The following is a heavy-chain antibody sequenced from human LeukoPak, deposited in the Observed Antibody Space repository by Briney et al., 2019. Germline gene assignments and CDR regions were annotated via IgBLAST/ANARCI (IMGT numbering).Heavy chain of an antibody. Sequence: PSQTLSLTCTVSGGSISSGSYYWSWIRQPAGKGLEWIGRIYTSGSTSYNPSLKSRVTISVDTSKNQFSLKLSSVIAADTAVYYCAREPGPFSSITGTTWYFDLWGRGTLVTVSS. CDR2: IYTSGST. V-gene: IGHV4-61*02. CDR1: GGSISSGSYY. J-gene: IGHJ2*01. D-gene: IGHD1-14*01. CDR3: AREPGPFSSITGTTWYFDL.